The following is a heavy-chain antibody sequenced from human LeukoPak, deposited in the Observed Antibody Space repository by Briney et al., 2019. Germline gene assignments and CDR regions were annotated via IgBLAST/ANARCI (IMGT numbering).Heavy chain of an antibody. J-gene: IGHJ4*02. V-gene: IGHV3-30*04. CDR2: ISYDGSNK. Sequence: GGSLRLSCAASGFTFSSYAMHWVRQAPGKGLEWVAVISYDGSNKYYADSVKGRFTISRDNSKNTLYLQMNSLRAEDTAVYYCARDLGYYGDYGFFDYWGQGTLVTVSS. CDR3: ARDLGYYGDYGFFDY. CDR1: GFTFSSYA. D-gene: IGHD4-17*01.